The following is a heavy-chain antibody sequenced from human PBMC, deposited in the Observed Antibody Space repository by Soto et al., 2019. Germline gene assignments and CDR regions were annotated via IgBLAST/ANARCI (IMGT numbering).Heavy chain of an antibody. CDR2: LSYDGNNI. D-gene: IGHD5-18*01. V-gene: IGHV3-30-3*01. CDR3: ARGPIGDAAMVTNYFDY. Sequence: QVQLVESGGGVVQPGRSLRLSCAASGFTFSNYAIHWVSQAPGKGLEWVAVLSYDGNNIHYADSVKGRFTVSRDNSKNTLFLQMNSLRPEDTALYYCARGPIGDAAMVTNYFDYWGQGTLVTVSS. CDR1: GFTFSNYA. J-gene: IGHJ4*02.